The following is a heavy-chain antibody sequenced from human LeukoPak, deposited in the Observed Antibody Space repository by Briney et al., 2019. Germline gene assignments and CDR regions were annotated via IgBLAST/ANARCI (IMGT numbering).Heavy chain of an antibody. D-gene: IGHD6-19*01. CDR2: IGIRGDT. V-gene: IGHV3-13*01. CDR1: GFTFTNYD. CDR3: ARGGIRVSGIDEFDY. J-gene: IGHJ4*02. Sequence: GGSLRLSCAASGFTFTNYDMHGVRQATGKGLEWFSAIGIRGDTYYSGSVKGRFTISRENAENSLYLQMNSLRAEDTAVYYCARGGIRVSGIDEFDYWGQGTLVTVSS.